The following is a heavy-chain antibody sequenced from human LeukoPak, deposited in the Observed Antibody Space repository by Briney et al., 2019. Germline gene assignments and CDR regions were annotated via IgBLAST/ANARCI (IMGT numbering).Heavy chain of an antibody. V-gene: IGHV4-61*02. CDR1: GGSISSGSYY. D-gene: IGHD3-10*01. CDR2: IYTSGST. CDR3: ARAEYYGSGTTGWFDP. Sequence: SQTLSLTCTVSGGSISSGSYYWSWIRQPAGKGLEWIGRIYTSGSTNYNPSLKSRVTISVDTSKNQFSLKLSSVTAADTAVYYCARAEYYGSGTTGWFDPWGQGTLVTVSS. J-gene: IGHJ5*02.